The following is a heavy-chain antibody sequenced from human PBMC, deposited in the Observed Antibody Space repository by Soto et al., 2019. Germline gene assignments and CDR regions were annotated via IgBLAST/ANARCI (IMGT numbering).Heavy chain of an antibody. V-gene: IGHV3-23*01. CDR2: ITGSGGST. Sequence: PGGSLRLSCVASGFTLSTYAMSWVRQAPGKGLEWVSGITGSGGSTYYADSVKGRLTISRDNSKNTLYLQIHTLRAEDTAVYYCAKVSSSWYAGFFDLWGQGTLVTVSS. CDR1: GFTLSTYA. CDR3: AKVSSSWYAGFFDL. J-gene: IGHJ4*02. D-gene: IGHD6-13*01.